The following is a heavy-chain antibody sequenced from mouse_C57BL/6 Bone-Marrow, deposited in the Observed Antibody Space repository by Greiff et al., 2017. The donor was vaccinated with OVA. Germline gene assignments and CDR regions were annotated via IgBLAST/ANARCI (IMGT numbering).Heavy chain of an antibody. V-gene: IGHV1-69*01. CDR3: ARGDGNYFTSWFAY. CDR2: IDPSDSYT. J-gene: IGHJ3*01. D-gene: IGHD2-1*01. CDR1: GYTFTSYW. Sequence: VQLQQPGAELVMPGASVKLSCKASGYTFTSYWMHWVKQRPGQGLEWIGEIDPSDSYTNYNQKFKGKSTLTVDKSSSTAYMQLSSLTSEDSAVYYCARGDGNYFTSWFAYWGQGTLVTVSA.